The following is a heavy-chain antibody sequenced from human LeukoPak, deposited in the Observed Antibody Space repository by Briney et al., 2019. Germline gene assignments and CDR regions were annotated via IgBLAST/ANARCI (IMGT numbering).Heavy chain of an antibody. CDR2: ISSSSSYI. J-gene: IGHJ4*02. CDR1: GFTFSSYS. CDR3: ARSPYSSGWYDY. D-gene: IGHD6-19*01. Sequence: GGSLRLSSAASGFTFSSYSMNWVRQAPGKGLEWVSSISSSSSYIYYADSVKGRFTISRDNAKNSLYLQMNSLRAEDTAVYYCARSPYSSGWYDYWGQGTLVTVSS. V-gene: IGHV3-21*01.